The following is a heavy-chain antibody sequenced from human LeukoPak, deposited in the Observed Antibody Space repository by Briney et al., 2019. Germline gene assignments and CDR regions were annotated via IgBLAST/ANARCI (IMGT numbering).Heavy chain of an antibody. CDR2: IYGIENT. CDR1: ADSITSGY. V-gene: IGHV4-59*08. Sequence: SETLSLTCSISADSITSGYWSWIRQPPGKGLEWIGYIYGIENTDYNPSLKSRVTISLDTSKNQLSLNLTAVTAADTAVYYCAGRGQRYFRDWGQGTLVTVSS. J-gene: IGHJ1*01. CDR3: AGRGQRYFRD.